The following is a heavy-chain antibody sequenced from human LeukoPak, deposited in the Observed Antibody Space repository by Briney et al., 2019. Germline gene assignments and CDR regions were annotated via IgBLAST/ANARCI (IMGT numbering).Heavy chain of an antibody. CDR1: GFTFSSYG. Sequence: GGSLRLSCAASGFTFSSYGMHWVRQAPGKGLEWVAFIRYDGSNKYYADSVRGRFTISRDNAKNSLYLEMNSLRAEDTAVYYCASDQVDTYGSFDPFDVWGQGTMVTVSS. J-gene: IGHJ3*01. V-gene: IGHV3-30*02. CDR2: IRYDGSNK. CDR3: ASDQVDTYGSFDPFDV. D-gene: IGHD5-18*01.